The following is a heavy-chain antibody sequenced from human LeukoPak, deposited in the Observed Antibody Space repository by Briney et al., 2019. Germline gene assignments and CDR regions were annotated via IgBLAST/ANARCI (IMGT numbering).Heavy chain of an antibody. Sequence: GGSLRLSCAASGFTFSSYSMNWVRQAPGKGLEWVSSISSSSSYIYYADSVKGRFTISRDNAKNSLYLQMNSLRAEDTAVYYCARGHSSSWGDHYWGQGTLVTVSS. D-gene: IGHD6-13*01. CDR2: ISSSSSYI. CDR3: ARGHSSSWGDHY. CDR1: GFTFSSYS. J-gene: IGHJ4*02. V-gene: IGHV3-21*01.